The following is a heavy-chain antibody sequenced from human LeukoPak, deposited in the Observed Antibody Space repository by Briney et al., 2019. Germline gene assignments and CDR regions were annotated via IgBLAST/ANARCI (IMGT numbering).Heavy chain of an antibody. Sequence: SETLSLTCAVYGGSFSGYYWSWIRQPPGKGLEWIGEINHSGSTNYNPSLKSRVIISVDTSKNQFSLKLSSVTAADTAVYYCAREVGSGGEAYWGQGTLVTVSS. CDR3: AREVGSGGEAY. V-gene: IGHV4-34*01. D-gene: IGHD1-26*01. CDR2: INHSGST. CDR1: GGSFSGYY. J-gene: IGHJ4*02.